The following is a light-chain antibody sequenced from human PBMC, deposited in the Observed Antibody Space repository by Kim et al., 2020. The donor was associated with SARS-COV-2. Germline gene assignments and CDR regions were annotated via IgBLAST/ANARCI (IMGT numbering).Light chain of an antibody. Sequence: SSELTQDPAVSVALGQTVRLTCQGDSLRTYYASWYQQRPGQAPVLVLYGKYNRPSGIPDRFSGSASGNTASLTITEAQAEDEADYYCNSRDSSGDHVVFGGGTQFTVL. J-gene: IGLJ7*01. CDR3: NSRDSSGDHVV. V-gene: IGLV3-19*01. CDR2: GKY. CDR1: SLRTYY.